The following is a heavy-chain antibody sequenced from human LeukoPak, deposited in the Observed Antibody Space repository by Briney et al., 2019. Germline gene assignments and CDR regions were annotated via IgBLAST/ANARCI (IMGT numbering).Heavy chain of an antibody. CDR1: GFTFSDYY. V-gene: IGHV3-11*01. D-gene: IGHD2-15*01. J-gene: IGHJ4*02. CDR2: ISNSGSTI. CDR3: AKQLGYCSDGSCYFPY. Sequence: PGGSLRLSCAASGFTFSDYYMSWIRQAPGKGLEWVSYISNSGSTIYYAGSVKGRFTISRDNAKNSLYLQMNSLRAEDTAVYYCAKQLGYCSDGSCYFPYWGQGTLVTVSS.